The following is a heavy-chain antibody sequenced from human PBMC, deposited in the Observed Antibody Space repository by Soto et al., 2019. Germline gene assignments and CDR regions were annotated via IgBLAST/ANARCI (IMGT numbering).Heavy chain of an antibody. V-gene: IGHV1-24*01. CDR2: FDPEDGET. J-gene: IGHJ5*02. CDR3: ATAFYSGYDLDWFDP. CDR1: GYTLTELS. Sequence: GASVKVSCKVSGYTLTELSMHWVQQAPGKGLEWMGGFDPEDGETIHAQKFQGRVTMTEDTSTDTAYMELSSLRSEGTAVYYCATAFYSGYDLDWFDPWGQGTLVTVSS. D-gene: IGHD5-12*01.